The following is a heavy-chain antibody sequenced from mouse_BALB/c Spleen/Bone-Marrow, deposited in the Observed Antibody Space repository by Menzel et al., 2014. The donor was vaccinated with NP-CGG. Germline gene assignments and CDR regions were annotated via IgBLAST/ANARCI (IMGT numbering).Heavy chain of an antibody. D-gene: IGHD1-1*01. V-gene: IGHV14-3*02. CDR3: ARYYYGSSLFAY. CDR2: IDPANGNT. CDR1: GFNIKDTY. Sequence: EVKLQESGAELVKPGASVKLSCTASGFNIKDTYMYWLKQRPEQGLEWIGRIDPANGNTKYDPKFQDKATITADTSSNTAYLQLSSLTSEDTAVYYCARYYYGSSLFAYWGQGTLVTVSA. J-gene: IGHJ3*01.